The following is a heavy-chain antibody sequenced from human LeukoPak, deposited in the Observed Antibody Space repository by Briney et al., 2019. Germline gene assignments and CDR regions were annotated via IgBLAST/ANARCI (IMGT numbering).Heavy chain of an antibody. CDR1: GGSISSYY. CDR3: ARRSMRAFDI. V-gene: IGHV4-59*08. J-gene: IGHJ3*02. D-gene: IGHD2-8*01. CDR2: IYYSGST. Sequence: PSETLSLTCTVSGGSISSYYWSWIGQPPGKGLEWIGYIYYSGSTNYNPSLKSRVTISVDTSKNQFSLKLSSVTAADTAVYYCARRSMRAFDIWGQGTMVTVSS.